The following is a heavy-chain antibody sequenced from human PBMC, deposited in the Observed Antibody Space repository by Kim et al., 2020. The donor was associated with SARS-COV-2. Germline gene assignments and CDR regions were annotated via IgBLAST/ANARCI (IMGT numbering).Heavy chain of an antibody. D-gene: IGHD2-15*01. CDR2: INTNTGNP. J-gene: IGHJ4*02. CDR1: GYTFTCYA. CDR3: ARGTCSGGSCYYFDY. V-gene: IGHV7-4-1*02. Sequence: ASVKVSCKASGYTFTCYAMNWVRQAPGQGLEWMGWINTNTGNPTYAQGFTGRFVFSLDTSVSTAYLQISSLKAEDTAVYYCARGTCSGGSCYYFDYWGQGTLVTVSS.